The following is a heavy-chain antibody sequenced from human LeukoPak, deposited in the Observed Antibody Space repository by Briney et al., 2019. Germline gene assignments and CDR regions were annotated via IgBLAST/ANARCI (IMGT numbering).Heavy chain of an antibody. V-gene: IGHV3-66*02. J-gene: IGHJ6*03. CDR1: EFTVSGNY. D-gene: IGHD6-19*01. Sequence: GEFLRLSCAASEFTVSGNYMSWVRQAPGKGPEWVSVVYSGGTTYYADSVKGRFTISRDNSKNTLYLQMNGLRAEDTAIYYCAKATAVPGPPYHHYYMGVWGKGTTVTVSS. CDR3: AKATAVPGPPYHHYYMGV. CDR2: VYSGGTT.